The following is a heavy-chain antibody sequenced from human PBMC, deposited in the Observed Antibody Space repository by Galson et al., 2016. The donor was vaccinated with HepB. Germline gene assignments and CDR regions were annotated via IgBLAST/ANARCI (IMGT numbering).Heavy chain of an antibody. Sequence: LSCAASGFSFNTYSFNWVRQAPGKGLEWVSSISTGSTYIYYADSVKGRFTISRDNAKNSLYLQMSNLRAEDTAVYYCARSPAYGDYLPWYFDLWGRGTLVTVSS. CDR1: GFSFNTYS. CDR3: ARSPAYGDYLPWYFDL. J-gene: IGHJ2*01. D-gene: IGHD4-17*01. V-gene: IGHV3-21*01. CDR2: ISTGSTYI.